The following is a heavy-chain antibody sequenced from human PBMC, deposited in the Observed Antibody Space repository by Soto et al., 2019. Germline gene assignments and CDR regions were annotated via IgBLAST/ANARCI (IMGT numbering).Heavy chain of an antibody. CDR1: GFTFSTYG. CDR3: ATDGEAGSVMGV. J-gene: IGHJ6*02. V-gene: IGHV3-21*01. D-gene: IGHD6-13*01. CDR2: ISSGGNYI. Sequence: EVQLVESGGGLVKPGGSLRLSCAASGFTFSTYGMNWVRQAPGKGLEWVSSISSGGNYIDYADSVKGRLTISRDNAKNSLYLQLNSLRAEDTAVYYCATDGEAGSVMGVWGQGTTVTVSS.